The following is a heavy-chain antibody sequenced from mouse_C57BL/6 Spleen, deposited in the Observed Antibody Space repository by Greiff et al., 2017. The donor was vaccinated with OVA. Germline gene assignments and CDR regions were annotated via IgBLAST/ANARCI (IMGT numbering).Heavy chain of an antibody. V-gene: IGHV5-17*01. CDR3: ARRGSTMVTTPYAMDY. D-gene: IGHD2-2*01. J-gene: IGHJ4*01. CDR2: ISSGSSTI. CDR1: GFTFSDYG. Sequence: VQLKQSGGGLVKPGGSLKLSCAASGFTFSDYGMHWVRQAPEKGLEWVAYISSGSSTIYYADTVKGRFTISRDNAKNTLFLQMTSLRSEDTAMYYCARRGSTMVTTPYAMDYWGQGTSVTVST.